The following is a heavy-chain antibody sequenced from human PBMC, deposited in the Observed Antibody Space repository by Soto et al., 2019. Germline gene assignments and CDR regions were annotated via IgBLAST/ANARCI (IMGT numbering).Heavy chain of an antibody. CDR1: GFSFTNFA. CDR3: AKDDFTDRGDDYFDY. V-gene: IGHV3-23*01. Sequence: XVSLRLSCAASGFSFTNFAMSWVRQAPGKGLEWVAGIGASGDITWYADSVKGRLSISRDNSKNTLYLQLNSLRFEDTAVYYCAKDDFTDRGDDYFDYWGPGTLVTVSS. CDR2: IGASGDIT. J-gene: IGHJ4*02. D-gene: IGHD2-21*02.